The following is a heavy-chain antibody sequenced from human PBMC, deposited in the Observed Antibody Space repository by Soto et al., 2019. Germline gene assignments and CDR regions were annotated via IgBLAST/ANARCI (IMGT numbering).Heavy chain of an antibody. Sequence: ASVKVSCKASGYTFISYGISWVRQAPGQGLEWMGWSSADNGNTNYAQKLQGRVTMITDTATSTAYMELRSLRSDDTAVYYCAFWSGGYTRPPDYWGQGTLVTVSS. CDR2: SSADNGNT. V-gene: IGHV1-18*04. D-gene: IGHD3-3*01. J-gene: IGHJ4*02. CDR3: AFWSGGYTRPPDY. CDR1: GYTFISYG.